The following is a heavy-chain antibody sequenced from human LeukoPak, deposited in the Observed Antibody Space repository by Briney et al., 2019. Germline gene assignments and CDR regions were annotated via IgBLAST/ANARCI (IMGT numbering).Heavy chain of an antibody. CDR2: IIPIFGTP. CDR3: ARGWLAETTVVTPYNY. J-gene: IGHJ4*02. CDR1: GYTFTSYG. Sequence: ASVKVSCKASGYTFTSYGISWVRQAPGQGLEWMGGIIPIFGTPNYAQKFQGRVTITADESTSTAYMELSSLRSEDTAVYYCARGWLAETTVVTPYNYWGQGTLVTVSS. D-gene: IGHD4-23*01. V-gene: IGHV1-69*13.